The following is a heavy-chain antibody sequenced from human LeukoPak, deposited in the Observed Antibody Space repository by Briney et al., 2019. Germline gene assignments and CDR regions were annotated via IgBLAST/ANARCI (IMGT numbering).Heavy chain of an antibody. CDR3: ARGSTVTTISDY. Sequence: GGSLRLSCAASGFTLSSYWMTWVRQAPGKGLEWVANIKQDGSEKCYVDSVKGRFTISRDNAKNSLYLQMNSLRAEDTAVYYCARGSTVTTISDYWGQGTLVTVSS. V-gene: IGHV3-7*01. CDR2: IKQDGSEK. D-gene: IGHD4-17*01. CDR1: GFTLSSYW. J-gene: IGHJ4*02.